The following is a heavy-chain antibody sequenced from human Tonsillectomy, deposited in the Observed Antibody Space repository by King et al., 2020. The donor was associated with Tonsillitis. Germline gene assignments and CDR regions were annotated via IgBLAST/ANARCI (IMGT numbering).Heavy chain of an antibody. J-gene: IGHJ6*02. V-gene: IGHV3-66*01. CDR3: ARGVLNSGSYSPVYYYGMDV. CDR1: GFTVSSNY. CDR2: VFTGGDT. D-gene: IGHD1-26*01. Sequence: VQLVESGGGLVQPGGSLRLSCAASGFTVSSNYMNWVRQAPGKGLECVSFVFTGGDTYYTDSVKGRFTISRDNSKNTLYLQMNSLRAEDTAVYYCARGVLNSGSYSPVYYYGMDVWGQGTTVTVSS.